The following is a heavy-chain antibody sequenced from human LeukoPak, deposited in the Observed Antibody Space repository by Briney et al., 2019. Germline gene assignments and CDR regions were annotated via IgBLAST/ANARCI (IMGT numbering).Heavy chain of an antibody. D-gene: IGHD5-18*01. CDR2: INPNSGGT. CDR3: AREDSYGSKFDY. CDR1: GYTFTGYY. Sequence: ASVKVSCKASGYTFTGYYMHWVRQAPGQGLEWMGWINPNSGGTNYAQKFQGRVTMTRDTSISTAYMELSRLRSDDTAVYYCAREDSYGSKFDYWGQGTLVTVSS. J-gene: IGHJ4*02. V-gene: IGHV1-2*02.